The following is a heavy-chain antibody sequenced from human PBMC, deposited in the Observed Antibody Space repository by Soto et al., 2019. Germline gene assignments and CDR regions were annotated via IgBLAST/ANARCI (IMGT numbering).Heavy chain of an antibody. CDR3: SKNNVAPAFVGFEY. V-gene: IGHV3-53*01. D-gene: IGHD2-2*01. CDR2: LYSGGQT. J-gene: IGHJ4*02. Sequence: GGSLRLSCAVSCFNFDNRYMSWVRQAPGKGLEWVSILYSGGQTYYTESVRGRFTISRDISKNTLDLQMNRLTADDTAVYYCSKNNVAPAFVGFEYWGQGTLVTVSS. CDR1: CFNFDNRY.